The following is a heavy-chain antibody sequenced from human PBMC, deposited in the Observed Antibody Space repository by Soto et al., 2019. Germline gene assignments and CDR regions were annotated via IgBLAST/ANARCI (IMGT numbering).Heavy chain of an antibody. CDR2: ISYTGTT. V-gene: IGHV4-39*01. J-gene: IGHJ4*02. Sequence: SETLSLTCTVSNGSVSSSTYDWAWIRQPPGKGLEWIGTISYTGTTYYKPSLKSRVTISIDTSKNQFSLKLNSVTTADTAVYSCARYGTSSGYLDCWGQGALVTVSS. CDR1: NGSVSSSTYD. CDR3: ARYGTSSGYLDC. D-gene: IGHD6-6*01.